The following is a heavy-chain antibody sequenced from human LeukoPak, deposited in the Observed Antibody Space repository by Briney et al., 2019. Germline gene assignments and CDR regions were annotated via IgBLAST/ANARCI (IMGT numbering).Heavy chain of an antibody. CDR3: ARGRHYYDGSAYYTYWMDV. J-gene: IGHJ6*02. Sequence: GGSLRLSCAAAGFSFSNYWMNWVRQAPGKGLEWVATINQDGGEIYYLDSVRGRFTISRDNAKKSLYLQLNSLRAEDTTVYYCARGRHYYDGSAYYTYWMDVWGQGTTVTVSS. CDR1: GFSFSNYW. V-gene: IGHV3-7*01. D-gene: IGHD3-22*01. CDR2: INQDGGEI.